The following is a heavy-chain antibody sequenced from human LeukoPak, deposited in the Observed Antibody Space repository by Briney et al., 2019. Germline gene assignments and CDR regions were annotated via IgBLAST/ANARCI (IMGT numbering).Heavy chain of an antibody. J-gene: IGHJ6*02. CDR2: ISWNSGSI. CDR1: GFTFDDYA. CDR3: ARVRYYGMDV. V-gene: IGHV3-9*01. Sequence: GRSLRLSCAASGFTFDDYAMHWVRQAPGKGLEWVSGISWNSGSIGYTDSVKGRFTISRDNAKNSLYLQMNSLRAEDTAVYYCARVRYYGMDVWGQGTTVTVSS.